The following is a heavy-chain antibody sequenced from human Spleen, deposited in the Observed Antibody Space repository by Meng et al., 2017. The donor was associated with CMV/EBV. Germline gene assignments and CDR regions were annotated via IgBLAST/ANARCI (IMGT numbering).Heavy chain of an antibody. CDR3: ASSYSSGWYVPWFDP. V-gene: IGHV3-23*01. CDR2: ISGSGTRT. D-gene: IGHD6-19*01. Sequence: GESLKISCEASGFTFSSYAMNWVRQAPGKGLEWVSTISGSGTRTYNADSVKGRLTISRDNSKNTLYLQMNSLRAEDTAVYYCASSYSSGWYVPWFDPWGQGTLVTVSS. CDR1: GFTFSSYA. J-gene: IGHJ5*02.